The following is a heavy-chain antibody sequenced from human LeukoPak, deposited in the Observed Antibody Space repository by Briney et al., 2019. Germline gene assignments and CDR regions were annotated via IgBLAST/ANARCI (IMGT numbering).Heavy chain of an antibody. V-gene: IGHV4-4*07. Sequence: SETLSLTCTVSGGSLGTFYWSWIRQSADKGLEYIGRIHPTGSTNYKPSLKSRVTMSIDTSKNQFSMTLQLVTAADTAVYFCARAHSGFYLDAWGQGALVTVSS. J-gene: IGHJ4*02. D-gene: IGHD3-22*01. CDR3: ARAHSGFYLDA. CDR2: IHPTGST. CDR1: GGSLGTFY.